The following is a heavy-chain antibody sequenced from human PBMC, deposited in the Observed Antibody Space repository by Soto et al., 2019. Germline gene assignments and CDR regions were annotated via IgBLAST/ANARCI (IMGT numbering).Heavy chain of an antibody. Sequence: QVQLVESGGGVVRPGRSLRLSCAASGFRFSDYAIHWVRQAPGKGLEWLTLISDDGSNKFYADSVKGRFTISRDNSKNMLFLQMNSLKIEDTGLYYCARDYGRALTTGYYLESWGRGTLVTVSS. D-gene: IGHD4-17*01. CDR1: GFRFSDYA. CDR2: ISDDGSNK. CDR3: ARDYGRALTTGYYLES. J-gene: IGHJ4*02. V-gene: IGHV3-30*04.